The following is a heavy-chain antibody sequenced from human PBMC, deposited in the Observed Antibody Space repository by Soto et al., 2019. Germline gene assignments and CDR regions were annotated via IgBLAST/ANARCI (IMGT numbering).Heavy chain of an antibody. J-gene: IGHJ6*02. CDR1: GFTFSSYA. Sequence: PGGSLRLSCAASGFTFSSYAMSWVRQAPGKGLERVSAISGCGGSSYYADSVKGRFTISGYNSKNTLYLQMNSLRAEDTAVYYCAKLPPRWDGMDVWGQGTTVTVSS. CDR2: ISGCGGSS. CDR3: AKLPPRWDGMDV. V-gene: IGHV3-23*01.